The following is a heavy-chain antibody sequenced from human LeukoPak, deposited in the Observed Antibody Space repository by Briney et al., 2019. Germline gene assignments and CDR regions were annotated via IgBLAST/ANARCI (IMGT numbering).Heavy chain of an antibody. CDR1: GGSISSYY. CDR2: IYYSGST. V-gene: IGHV4-59*01. D-gene: IGHD2-2*02. CDR3: ARGGGGYCSSTSCYTLPWYYYYYGMDV. J-gene: IGHJ6*02. Sequence: SETLSLTCTVSGGSISSYYWSWIRQPPGKGLEWIGYIYYSGSTNYNPSLKSRVTISVDTSKNQFSLKLSSVTAADTAVYYCARGGGGYCSSTSCYTLPWYYYYYGMDVWGQGTTVTVS.